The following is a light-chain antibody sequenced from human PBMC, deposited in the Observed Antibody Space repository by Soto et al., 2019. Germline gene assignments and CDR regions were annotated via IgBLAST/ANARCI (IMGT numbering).Light chain of an antibody. Sequence: DFQMTQSPSSVSASAGDRVTLTCLGSQDISSWLAWYQQKPGKAPKLLIYAASSWQSGVPSRFSGSGSGTDFTLTISSLQPEDFATYYCQQANSFPITFGQGTRLEIK. J-gene: IGKJ5*01. CDR3: QQANSFPIT. CDR1: QDISSW. CDR2: AAS. V-gene: IGKV1-12*01.